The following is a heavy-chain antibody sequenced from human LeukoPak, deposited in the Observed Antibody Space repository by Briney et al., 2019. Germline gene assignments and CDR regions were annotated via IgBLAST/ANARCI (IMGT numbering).Heavy chain of an antibody. CDR1: GFTFSTYG. CDR3: VGAYDSDHY. Sequence: PGGSLRLSCAASGFTFSTYGMHWVRQAPGKGLEWVAFIQYDGSNKYYADSVKGRFTISRDNAKNSLYLQMNSLKPEDTALYYCVGAYDSDHYWGQGTLVSVSS. J-gene: IGHJ4*02. CDR2: IQYDGSNK. D-gene: IGHD3-16*01. V-gene: IGHV3-30*02.